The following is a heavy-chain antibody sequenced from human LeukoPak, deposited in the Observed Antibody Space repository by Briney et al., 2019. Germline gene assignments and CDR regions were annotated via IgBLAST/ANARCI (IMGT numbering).Heavy chain of an antibody. D-gene: IGHD5-12*01. J-gene: IGHJ4*02. CDR3: ASGGYSGYDYVGY. V-gene: IGHV1-2*02. CDR1: GYTFTGYY. CDR2: INLNSGGT. Sequence: ASVKVSCKASGYTFTGYYMHWVRQAPGQGLEWMGWINLNSGGTNYAQKFQGRVTMTRDTSISTAYMELSRLRSDDTAVYYCASGGYSGYDYVGYWGQGTLVTVSS.